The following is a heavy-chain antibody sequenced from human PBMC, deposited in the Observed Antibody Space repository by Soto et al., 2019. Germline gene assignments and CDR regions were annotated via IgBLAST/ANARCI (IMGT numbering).Heavy chain of an antibody. CDR3: TRPHRCSSTSCYDAFDI. V-gene: IGHV3-73*01. J-gene: IGHJ3*02. CDR2: IRSKANSYAT. Sequence: GGSLRLSCAASGFTFSGSAMHWVRQASGKGLEWVGRIRSKANSYATAYAASVKGRFTISRDDSKNTAYLQMNSLKTEDTAVYYCTRPHRCSSTSCYDAFDIWGQGTMVTVSS. CDR1: GFTFSGSA. D-gene: IGHD2-2*01.